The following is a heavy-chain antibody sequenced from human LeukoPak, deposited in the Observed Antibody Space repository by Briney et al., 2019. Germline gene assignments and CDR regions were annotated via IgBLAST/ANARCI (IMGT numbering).Heavy chain of an antibody. Sequence: ASVTVSCKASGYTFTGYYMHWVRQAPGQGLEWMGWINPNSGGTNYAQKFQGRVTMTRDTSISTAYMELSRLRSDDTAVYYCARQGYSGHSQGAADYWGQGTLVTVSS. CDR3: ARQGYSGHSQGAADY. CDR1: GYTFTGYY. CDR2: INPNSGGT. V-gene: IGHV1-2*02. D-gene: IGHD4-23*01. J-gene: IGHJ4*02.